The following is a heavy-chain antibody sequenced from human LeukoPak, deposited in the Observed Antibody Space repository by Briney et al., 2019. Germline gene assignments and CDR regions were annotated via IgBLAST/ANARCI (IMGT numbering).Heavy chain of an antibody. CDR3: AKDSSSSWYRDFDY. CDR2: ISWNSGSI. CDR1: GFTFDDYA. D-gene: IGHD6-13*01. Sequence: GGSLRLSCAASGFTFDDYAMHWVRQAPGKGLEWVSGISWNSGSIGYADSVKGRFTISRDNARNSLCLQMNSLRAEDTALYYCAKDSSSSWYRDFDYWGQGTRVTVSS. V-gene: IGHV3-9*01. J-gene: IGHJ4*02.